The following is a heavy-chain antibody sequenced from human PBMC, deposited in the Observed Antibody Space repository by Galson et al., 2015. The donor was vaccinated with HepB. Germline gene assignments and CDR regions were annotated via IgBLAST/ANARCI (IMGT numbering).Heavy chain of an antibody. Sequence: QSGAEVKKPGESLTISCQGSGYSFTNWIGWVRQMPGKGLEWMGFINPSDSETRYTPPFQGQVSISVDKSKSTAYLQWRSLRASDTAMYYCAREMSGAFDYWGQGTLVTVSS. V-gene: IGHV5-51*03. J-gene: IGHJ4*02. CDR3: AREMSGAFDY. CDR1: GYSFTNW. CDR2: INPSDSET. D-gene: IGHD3-3*01.